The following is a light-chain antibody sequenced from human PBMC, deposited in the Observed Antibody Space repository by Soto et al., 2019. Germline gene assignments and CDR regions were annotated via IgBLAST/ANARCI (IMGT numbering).Light chain of an antibody. J-gene: IGKJ4*01. Sequence: EMVMTQSPAILSVSPGESATLSCRASQSVNSNYLAWYQQHPGQPPRLLIYGISTRATGIPARFSGSGSGTDFTLTISSLEPEDFAVYYCQQRSNWPPVFGGGTKVDIK. CDR1: QSVNSNY. CDR3: QQRSNWPPV. CDR2: GIS. V-gene: IGKV3-11*01.